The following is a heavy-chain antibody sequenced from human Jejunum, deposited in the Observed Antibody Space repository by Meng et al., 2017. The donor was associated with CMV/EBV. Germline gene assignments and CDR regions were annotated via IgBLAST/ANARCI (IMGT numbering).Heavy chain of an antibody. Sequence: SGFPFSDSTLHWVRQASGKGLEWVGRIRPKVDNYVTGYGASVKGRFTISRDDSKNTAYLQLKSLKPEDTAVYYCTRGGSGWYFDHWGQGTRVTVSS. V-gene: IGHV3-73*01. CDR2: IRPKVDNYVT. J-gene: IGHJ4*02. D-gene: IGHD6-19*01. CDR3: TRGGSGWYFDH. CDR1: GFPFSDST.